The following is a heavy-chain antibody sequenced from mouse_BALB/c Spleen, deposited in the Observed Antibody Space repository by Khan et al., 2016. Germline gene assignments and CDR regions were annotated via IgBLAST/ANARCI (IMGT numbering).Heavy chain of an antibody. CDR3: YARYGNYDALDY. CDR1: GFNIKDYY. Sequence: VQLKQSGAELVRSGALVKLSCTSSGFNIKDYYIHWVRQRPEQGLEWIGWIDPENGDTEYAPKFQGKATMTAHTSSNTAYLHLSSLTSEDTAVDYCYARYGNYDALDYWGQGTSVTVSS. CDR2: IDPENGDT. D-gene: IGHD2-1*01. V-gene: IGHV14-4*02. J-gene: IGHJ4*01.